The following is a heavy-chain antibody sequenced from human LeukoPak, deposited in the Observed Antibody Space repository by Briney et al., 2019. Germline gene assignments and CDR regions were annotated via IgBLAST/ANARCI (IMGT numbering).Heavy chain of an antibody. V-gene: IGHV4-59*08. CDR1: GGSISSYY. J-gene: IGHJ4*02. D-gene: IGHD3-22*01. Sequence: PSETLSLTCSVSGGSISSYYWSWIRQPPGKGLEWIGYINYNGGTNYNPSLKSRVTISVDTSKNHFSLKLSSLTAADTAVYFCARSNYFDGLDQWGQGALVTVSS. CDR3: ARSNYFDGLDQ. CDR2: INYNGGT.